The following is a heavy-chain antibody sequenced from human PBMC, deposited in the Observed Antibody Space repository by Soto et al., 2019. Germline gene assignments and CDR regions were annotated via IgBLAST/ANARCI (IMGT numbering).Heavy chain of an antibody. D-gene: IGHD6-13*01. J-gene: IGHJ6*01. CDR2: IYYSGST. Sequence: QLQLQESGPGLVKPSETLSLTCTVSGGSISSSSYYWGWIRQPPGKGLEWIGSIYYSGSTYYNPSLMSRVSISVNTAKKQFPLKLSSVTAADTAVYYCARQQQLGDYYYYYGMYVWGQGTTVTVSS. V-gene: IGHV4-39*01. CDR1: GGSISSSSYY. CDR3: ARQQQLGDYYYYYGMYV.